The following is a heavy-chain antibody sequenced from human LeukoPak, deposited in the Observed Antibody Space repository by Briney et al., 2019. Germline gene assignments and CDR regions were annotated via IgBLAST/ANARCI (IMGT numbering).Heavy chain of an antibody. V-gene: IGHV3-7*01. J-gene: IGHJ4*02. CDR2: IKQDGSEK. D-gene: IGHD3-22*01. CDR3: AKDPTHFRVWDDYDNTRLNY. Sequence: GGSLRLSCAASGFTFSSYSMSWVRQAPGKGLEWVANIKQDGSEKYYVDSVKGRFTISRDNAKNSLYLQMNSLRAEDTAVYYCAKDPTHFRVWDDYDNTRLNYWGQGTLVTVSS. CDR1: GFTFSSYS.